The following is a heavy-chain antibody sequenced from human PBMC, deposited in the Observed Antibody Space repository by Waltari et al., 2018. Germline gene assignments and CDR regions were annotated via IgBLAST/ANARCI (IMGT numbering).Heavy chain of an antibody. Sequence: QVQLVQSGAVAMKSADSAKVSCHHSGDRFYSYDIDWVRQAAGQGLEWRGWLNPNSGDTGYAQKFRGRVTLTGDTSTSTAYMVLSGLKSEDTAIYYCARGRDVFAGVDYNWFDPWGQGTLVTVSS. J-gene: IGHJ5*02. CDR3: ARGRDVFAGVDYNWFDP. D-gene: IGHD2-21*01. V-gene: IGHV1-8*01. CDR1: GDRFYSYD. CDR2: LNPNSGDT.